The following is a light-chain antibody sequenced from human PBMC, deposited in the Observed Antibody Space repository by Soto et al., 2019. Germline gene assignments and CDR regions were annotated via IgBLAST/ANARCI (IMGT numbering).Light chain of an antibody. Sequence: QSALTQPPAVSGSPGQSVTISCTGTSGDVGGYNRVSWYQQPPGTAPKLMIYEVTNRPSGVPDRFSGSKAGNTASLTISGRQAEDEADYYCSSYTSRSTWVFGGGTKLTVL. CDR2: EVT. CDR1: SGDVGGYNR. V-gene: IGLV2-18*02. J-gene: IGLJ3*02. CDR3: SSYTSRSTWV.